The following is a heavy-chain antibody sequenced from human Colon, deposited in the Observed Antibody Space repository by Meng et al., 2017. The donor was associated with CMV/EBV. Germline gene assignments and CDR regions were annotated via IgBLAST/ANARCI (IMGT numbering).Heavy chain of an antibody. CDR1: GFTFSSYA. Sequence: GESLKISCTGSGFTFSSYAMHWVRQAPGKGLEWVAVISYDGSNKYYADSVKGRFTISRDNSKNTLYLQMNSLRAEDTAVYYCARPARGGYYDSGALDYWGQGTLVTVSS. CDR2: ISYDGSNK. D-gene: IGHD3-22*01. V-gene: IGHV3-30*04. CDR3: ARPARGGYYDSGALDY. J-gene: IGHJ4*02.